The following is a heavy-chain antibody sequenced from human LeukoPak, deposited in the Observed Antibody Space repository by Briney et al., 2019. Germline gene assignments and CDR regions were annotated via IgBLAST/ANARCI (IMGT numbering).Heavy chain of an antibody. D-gene: IGHD3-10*01. V-gene: IGHV4-34*01. CDR3: ARGRGKVDV. CDR2: INHSGST. Sequence: PSETLSLTCTVSGGSISSYYWSWIRQPPGKGLEWIGEINHSGSTNYNPSLKSRVTISVDTSKNQFSLKLSSVTAADTAVYYCARGRGKVDVWGQGTTVTVSS. J-gene: IGHJ6*02. CDR1: GGSISSYY.